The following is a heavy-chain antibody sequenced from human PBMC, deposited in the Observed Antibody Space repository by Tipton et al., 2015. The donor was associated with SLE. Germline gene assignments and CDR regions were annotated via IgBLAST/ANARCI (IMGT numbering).Heavy chain of an antibody. V-gene: IGHV4-39*07. CDR1: GGSISSSSYY. D-gene: IGHD1-14*01. CDR3: ARSETTRPGAFDM. J-gene: IGHJ3*02. Sequence: TLSLTCTVSGGSISSSSYYWGWIRQPPGKGLEWIGSIYYSGSTYYNPSLKSRVTISVDTSKNQFSLKLSSVTAADTAVYYCARSETTRPGAFDMWGQGTMVTVSS. CDR2: IYYSGST.